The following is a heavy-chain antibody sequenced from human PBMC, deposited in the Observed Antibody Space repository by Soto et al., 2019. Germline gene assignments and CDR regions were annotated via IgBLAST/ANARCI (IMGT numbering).Heavy chain of an antibody. CDR2: ISYDGSNK. CDR3: AREWAARRQQLAYFDY. CDR1: GFTFSSYA. V-gene: IGHV3-30-3*01. Sequence: PGGSLRLSCAASGFTFSSYAMHWVRQAPGKGLEWVAVISYDGSNKYYADSVKGRFTISRDNSKNTLYLQMNSLRAEDTAVYYCAREWAARRQQLAYFDYWGQGTLVTVSS. D-gene: IGHD6-13*01. J-gene: IGHJ4*02.